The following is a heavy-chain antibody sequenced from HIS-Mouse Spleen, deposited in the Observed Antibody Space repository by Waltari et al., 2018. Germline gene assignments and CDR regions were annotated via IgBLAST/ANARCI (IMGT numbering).Heavy chain of an antibody. D-gene: IGHD1-7*01. CDR3: ARGPATLRNYYFDY. V-gene: IGHV4-34*01. Sequence: QVQLQQWGEGLLKPSKTLSLTCAVYGGSFSGYYWSWIRQPPGKGLEWIGEINHSGSTNYNPSLKSRVTISVDTSKNQFSLKLSSVTAADTAVYYCARGPATLRNYYFDYWGQGTLVTVSS. CDR2: INHSGST. J-gene: IGHJ4*02. CDR1: GGSFSGYY.